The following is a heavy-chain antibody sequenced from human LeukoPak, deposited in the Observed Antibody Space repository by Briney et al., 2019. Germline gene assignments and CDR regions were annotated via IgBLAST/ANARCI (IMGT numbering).Heavy chain of an antibody. CDR3: ARENWDLVAVPMDV. Sequence: GGSLRLSCAASGFIFSDYYMTWIRHVPGKGLEWISYISSSSSAIYYGDSVKGRFAISRDNAKNSLYLQMNSLRAEDTAIYYCARENWDLVAVPMDVWGKGTTVIVSS. J-gene: IGHJ6*04. CDR1: GFIFSDYY. CDR2: ISSSSSAI. D-gene: IGHD1-26*01. V-gene: IGHV3-11*01.